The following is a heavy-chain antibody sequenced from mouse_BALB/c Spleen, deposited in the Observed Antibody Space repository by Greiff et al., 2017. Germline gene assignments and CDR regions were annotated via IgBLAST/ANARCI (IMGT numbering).Heavy chain of an antibody. V-gene: IGHV2-9*02. CDR2: IWAGGST. D-gene: IGHD2-1*01. J-gene: IGHJ4*01. CDR3: ARDYGNYPYYAMDY. CDR1: GFSLTSYG. Sequence: VKVEESGPGLVAPSQSLSITCTVSGFSLTSYGVHWVRQPPGKGLEWLGVIWAGGSTNYNSALMSRLSISKDNSKSQVFLKMNSLQTDDTAMYYCARDYGNYPYYAMDYWGQGTSVTVSS.